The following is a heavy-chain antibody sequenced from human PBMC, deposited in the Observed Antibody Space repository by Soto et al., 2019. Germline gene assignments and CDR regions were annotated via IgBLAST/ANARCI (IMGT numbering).Heavy chain of an antibody. J-gene: IGHJ6*03. CDR3: ARDKYVGCSGGSCYYMDV. V-gene: IGHV1-46*03. D-gene: IGHD2-15*01. CDR1: GYTFTSYY. Sequence: XSVKVSFNASGYTFTSYYMHWVRHSPGQGLEWMGIINPSGGSTSYAQKFQGRVTMTRDTSTSTVYMELSSLRSEDTDVYYCARDKYVGCSGGSCYYMDVWGKGTTVTVSS. CDR2: INPSGGST.